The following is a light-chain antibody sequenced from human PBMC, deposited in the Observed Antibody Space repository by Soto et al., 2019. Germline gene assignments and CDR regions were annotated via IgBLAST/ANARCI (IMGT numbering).Light chain of an antibody. J-gene: IGKJ1*01. CDR1: QSISSY. Sequence: DIQMTQSPSSLSASVGDRVTITCRASQSISSYLNWYQQKPGKAPKLLIYAASSLQSGVPSRFSGSGSGTDFTLTISSLQPEDFATYYCQQSYSTTWKFGQGTKPDIK. CDR2: AAS. V-gene: IGKV1-39*01. CDR3: QQSYSTTWK.